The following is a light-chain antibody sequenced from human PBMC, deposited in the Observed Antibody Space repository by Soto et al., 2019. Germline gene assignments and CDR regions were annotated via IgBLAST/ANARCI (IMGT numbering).Light chain of an antibody. CDR1: RSLLYSASKKNY. Sequence: DIVMTQSPDSLAVALGETATINCKSSRSLLYSASKKNYLAWHQQKPGQPPKLLFYWASTRESGVPDRFSGGGSGTDFTLTITSLQAEDVAVYYCHQYYSLTPPWTFGQGTKVEI. J-gene: IGKJ1*01. CDR2: WAS. V-gene: IGKV4-1*01. CDR3: HQYYSLTPPWT.